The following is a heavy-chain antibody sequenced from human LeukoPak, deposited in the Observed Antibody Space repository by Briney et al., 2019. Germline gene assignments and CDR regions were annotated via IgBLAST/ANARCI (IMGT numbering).Heavy chain of an antibody. CDR2: IRYDGSNK. J-gene: IGHJ3*02. V-gene: IGHV3-30*02. CDR1: GFTFSSYG. Sequence: GGSLRLSCAASGFTFSSYGMHWVRQAPGKGLEWVAFIRYDGSNKYYADSVKGRFTISRDNAKNSLYLQMNSLRAEDTAVYYCAREGGSYWSDAFDIWGQGTMVTVSS. D-gene: IGHD1-26*01. CDR3: AREGGSYWSDAFDI.